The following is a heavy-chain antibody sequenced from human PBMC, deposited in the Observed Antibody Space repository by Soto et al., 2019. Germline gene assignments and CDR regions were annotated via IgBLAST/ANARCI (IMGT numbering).Heavy chain of an antibody. CDR2: INPNSGGT. CDR1: GYTFTGYY. Sequence: QVQLVQSGAEVKKPGASVKVSCKASGYTFTGYYMHWVRQAPGQGLEWRGWINPNSGGTNYAQKFQGWVTMTRDTSISTAYMELSRLRSDDTAVYYCATQRSEWELSFDYWGQGTLVTVSS. V-gene: IGHV1-2*04. D-gene: IGHD1-26*01. J-gene: IGHJ4*02. CDR3: ATQRSEWELSFDY.